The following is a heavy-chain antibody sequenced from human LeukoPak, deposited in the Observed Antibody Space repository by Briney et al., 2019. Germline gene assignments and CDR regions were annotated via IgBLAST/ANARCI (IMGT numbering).Heavy chain of an antibody. V-gene: IGHV3-23*01. D-gene: IGHD6-6*01. CDR3: AKFIGSSYYYYYYMDV. CDR2: ISGSGGST. J-gene: IGHJ6*03. CDR1: GFTFSSYA. Sequence: GGSLRLSCAASGFTFSSYAMSWVRQAPGKGLEWVSAISGSGGSTYYADSVKGRFTISRDNSKNTLYLQMNSLRAEDTAVYYCAKFIGSSYYYYYYMDVWGKGTTVTVSS.